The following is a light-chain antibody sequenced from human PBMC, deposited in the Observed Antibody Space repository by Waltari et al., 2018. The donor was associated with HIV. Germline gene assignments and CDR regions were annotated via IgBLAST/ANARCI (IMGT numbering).Light chain of an antibody. CDR3: SSYMNSGTLV. CDR1: SADFRLPTH. V-gene: IGLV2-14*01. J-gene: IGLJ3*02. Sequence: QSGLTQPASVSGSLGQSITISCFASSADFRLPTHVSWYQHHPDKAPQLVIYDDNIRPSEIPFRFSASKSGNTASLTISGLQVDDEADYYCSSYMNSGTLVFGGGTKVTVL. CDR2: DDN.